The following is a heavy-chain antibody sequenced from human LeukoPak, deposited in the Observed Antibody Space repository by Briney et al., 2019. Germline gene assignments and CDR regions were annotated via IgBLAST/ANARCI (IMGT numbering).Heavy chain of an antibody. D-gene: IGHD3-22*01. Sequence: NPSQTLSLTCTVSGGSISSGSYYWNWIRQPAGKGLEWIGLIYTSGSTNYNPSLKSRVTISVDTSKNQFSLNLSSVTAADTAVYYCARSLYDEGYWGQGTLVTVSS. CDR2: IYTSGST. CDR3: ARSLYDEGY. V-gene: IGHV4-61*02. J-gene: IGHJ4*02. CDR1: GGSISSGSYY.